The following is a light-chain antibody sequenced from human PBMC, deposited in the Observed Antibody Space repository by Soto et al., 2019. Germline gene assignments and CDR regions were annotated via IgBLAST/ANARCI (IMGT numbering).Light chain of an antibody. CDR1: QTVYNN. CDR2: FAS. J-gene: IGKJ4*01. CDR3: QQYTAWPLT. V-gene: IGKV3-15*01. Sequence: IVMTQSPATLSVSPGEKATLSCRASQTVYNNLAWYQQKPGQAPRLLVYFASTRATGIPARFSGSGSGTEFSLTISSLQSEDLALYYWQQYTAWPLTFGGGTKVETK.